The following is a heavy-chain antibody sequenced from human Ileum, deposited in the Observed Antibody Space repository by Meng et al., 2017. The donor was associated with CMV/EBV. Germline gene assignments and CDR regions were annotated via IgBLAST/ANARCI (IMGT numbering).Heavy chain of an antibody. J-gene: IGHJ4*02. Sequence: VQLQQWGAGLLKPSETLTLTCAVYGGSFNDYYWSWIRQSPGKGLEWIGEIYHSGSTNYNPSFKSRVSISVDTSKTQFSLKMYSVTAADTALYYCARTQVVRVFDFWGQGTLVTVSS. CDR2: IYHSGST. V-gene: IGHV4-34*01. CDR3: ARTQVVRVFDF. D-gene: IGHD2-21*01. CDR1: GGSFNDYY.